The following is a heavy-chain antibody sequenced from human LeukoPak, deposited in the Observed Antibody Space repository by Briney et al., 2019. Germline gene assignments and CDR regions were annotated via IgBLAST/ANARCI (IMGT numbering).Heavy chain of an antibody. Sequence: GRSLRLSCAASGFTFDDYAMHWVRQAPGKGLEWVSGISWNSGSIGYADSVKGRFTISRDNAKNSLYLQMNSLRAEDTAVYYCARDLRYGGYDDYGHFYGHAFDIWGQGTMVTVSS. CDR1: GFTFDDYA. CDR3: ARDLRYGGYDDYGHFYGHAFDI. D-gene: IGHD5-12*01. V-gene: IGHV3-9*01. J-gene: IGHJ3*02. CDR2: ISWNSGSI.